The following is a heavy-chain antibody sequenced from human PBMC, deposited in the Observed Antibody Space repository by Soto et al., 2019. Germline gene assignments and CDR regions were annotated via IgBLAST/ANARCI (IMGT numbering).Heavy chain of an antibody. D-gene: IGHD2-2*01. CDR2: IYYSGST. Sequence: SETLSLTCTVSGGSISYYYWSWIRQPPGKELERIGSIYYSGSTNYNPSLKSRVTISVDTSKNQFSLKLSSVTAADTAVYYCARGQRVCSSTSCLHYYYYYGMDVWGQGTTVTVSS. CDR3: ARGQRVCSSTSCLHYYYYYGMDV. J-gene: IGHJ6*02. CDR1: GGSISYYY. V-gene: IGHV4-59*12.